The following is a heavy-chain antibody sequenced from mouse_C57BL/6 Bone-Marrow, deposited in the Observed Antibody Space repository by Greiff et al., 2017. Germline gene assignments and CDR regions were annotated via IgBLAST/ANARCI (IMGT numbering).Heavy chain of an antibody. CDR3: ARGWEDY. CDR1: GYTFTSYW. Sequence: VQLQQSGAELVMPGASVKLSCKASGYTFTSYWMHWVKQRPGQGLEWIGEIDPSDSYTNYNQKFKGKSTLTVDKSSSTAYMQLSSLTSEDSAVYYCARGWEDYWGQGTTLTVSS. CDR2: IDPSDSYT. V-gene: IGHV1-69*01. J-gene: IGHJ2*01. D-gene: IGHD3-3*01.